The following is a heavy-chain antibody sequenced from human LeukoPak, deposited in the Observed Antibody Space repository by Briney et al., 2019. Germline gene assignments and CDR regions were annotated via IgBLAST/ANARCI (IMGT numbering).Heavy chain of an antibody. CDR1: GGSISSGNW. Sequence: PPETPSLTCAVSGGSISSGNWWSWFRQPAGKGLEWIGEINHSGSTNYNPSLKSRGTISLDKSKNQFSLKLSSVTAADTAVYYCARRVIMSGTGVPDTWLDPRGQGTPGTVSS. V-gene: IGHV4-4*03. J-gene: IGHJ5*02. D-gene: IGHD1-26*01. CDR2: INHSGST. CDR3: ARRVIMSGTGVPDTWLDP.